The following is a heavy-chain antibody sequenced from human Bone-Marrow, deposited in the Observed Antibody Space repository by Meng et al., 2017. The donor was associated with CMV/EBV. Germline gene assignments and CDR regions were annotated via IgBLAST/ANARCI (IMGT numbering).Heavy chain of an antibody. CDR3: AKTRGGAWTWFDP. V-gene: IGHV1-18*01. CDR1: AYTFTSNG. J-gene: IGHJ5*02. D-gene: IGHD3-16*01. CDR2: ISAYNGNT. Sequence: ASVKVSCKASAYTFTSNGISWVRQAPGQGLEWMGWISAYNGNTNYAQKLQGRVTMTTDTYTSTAYLELRSLRFDDTAVYYCAKTRGGAWTWFDPWGQGTLVTVSS.